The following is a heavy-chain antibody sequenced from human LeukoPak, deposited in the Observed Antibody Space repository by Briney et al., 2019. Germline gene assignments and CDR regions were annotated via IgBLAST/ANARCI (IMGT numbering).Heavy chain of an antibody. V-gene: IGHV3-48*03. J-gene: IGHJ4*02. CDR2: ISGSGSTR. D-gene: IGHD2-15*01. CDR3: AGSTPYGYFDY. Sequence: GGSLTLSCAASGFTFSSHEMNWVRQAPGKGLEWVTYISGSGSTRYYADTVKGRFTISRDNAKNSLYLQMNTLGADDTAVYYCAGSTPYGYFDYWGQGTLVTVSS. CDR1: GFTFSSHE.